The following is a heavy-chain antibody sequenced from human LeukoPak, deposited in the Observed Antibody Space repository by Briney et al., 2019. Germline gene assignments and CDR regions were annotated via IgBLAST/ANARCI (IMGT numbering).Heavy chain of an antibody. CDR3: ARAPLKYSSGYYYYYYYMDV. V-gene: IGHV1-2*02. D-gene: IGHD6-19*01. CDR1: GYTFTNFG. CDR2: VNPNSGGV. J-gene: IGHJ6*03. Sequence: ASVKVSCKASGYTFTNFGINWVRQAPGQGLEWIGWVNPNSGGVNYAQRFQGRVTMTRDTSISTAYMELNRLMSDDTAVYYCARAPLKYSSGYYYYYYYMDVWGKGNTVTVSS.